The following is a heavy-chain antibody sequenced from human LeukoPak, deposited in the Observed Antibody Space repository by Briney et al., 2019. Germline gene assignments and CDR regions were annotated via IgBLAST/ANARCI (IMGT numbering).Heavy chain of an antibody. CDR1: GYTFTGYY. Sequence: GASVKVSCKASGYTFTGYYMHWVRQAPGQGLEWMGWINPNSGGTSYAQKFQGRVTMTRDTSISTAYMELSRLRSDDTAVYYCARLGCSGGSCSDYWGQGTLVTVSS. V-gene: IGHV1-2*02. D-gene: IGHD2-15*01. CDR2: INPNSGGT. CDR3: ARLGCSGGSCSDY. J-gene: IGHJ4*02.